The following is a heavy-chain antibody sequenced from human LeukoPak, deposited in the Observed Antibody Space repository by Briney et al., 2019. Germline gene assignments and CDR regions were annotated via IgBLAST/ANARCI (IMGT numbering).Heavy chain of an antibody. Sequence: GGSLRLSCVASRFTFSRYAMHWVRQAPGKGLEWMAVISFDGSTKYYADSVKGRFTISRDNSKNTLYLQMNSLRDEDTAVYYCAGDDGSGSSYPEPPVDYWGQGTLVTVSS. CDR1: RFTFSRYA. CDR2: ISFDGSTK. D-gene: IGHD3-10*01. V-gene: IGHV3-30-3*01. CDR3: AGDDGSGSSYPEPPVDY. J-gene: IGHJ4*02.